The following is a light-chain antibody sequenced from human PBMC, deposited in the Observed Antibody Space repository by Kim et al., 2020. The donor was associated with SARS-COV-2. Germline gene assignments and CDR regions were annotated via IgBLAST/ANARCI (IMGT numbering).Light chain of an antibody. CDR1: SSDFGGYNY. CDR3: SSYTSSSTLSVV. J-gene: IGLJ2*01. CDR2: DVS. Sequence: SITISCTGTSSDFGGYNYVSWYQQHPGKAPKLMIYDVSNRPSGVSNRFSGSKSGNTASLTISGLQAEDEADYYCSSYTSSSTLSVVFGGGTQLTVL. V-gene: IGLV2-14*03.